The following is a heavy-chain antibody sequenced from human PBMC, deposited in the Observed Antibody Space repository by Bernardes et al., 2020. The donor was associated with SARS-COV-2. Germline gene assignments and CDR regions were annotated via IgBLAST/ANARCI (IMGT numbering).Heavy chain of an antibody. Sequence: ASVKVSCKASGYTFTGYYIHWVRQAPGQGLEWMGWINPNSGGTIYAQKFQGRVTMTRDTSISTAYMELSSLRSEDTAVYYCASGLFDYWGQGTLVTVSS. CDR1: GYTFTGYY. V-gene: IGHV1-2*02. CDR3: ASGLFDY. CDR2: INPNSGGT. J-gene: IGHJ4*02.